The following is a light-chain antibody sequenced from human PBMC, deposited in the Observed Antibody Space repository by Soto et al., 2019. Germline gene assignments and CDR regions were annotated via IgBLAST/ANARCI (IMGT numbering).Light chain of an antibody. CDR2: AAS. J-gene: IGKJ2*01. Sequence: DIQMTQSPSSLSASVGDRITITCRASQSISSYLNWYQQKPGKAPNLLIYAASSLQSGVPSRFSGSGSGTDFTPTISSLQPEDFATYYCQQYNSYPYTFGQGTKVDIK. CDR1: QSISSY. CDR3: QQYNSYPYT. V-gene: IGKV1-39*01.